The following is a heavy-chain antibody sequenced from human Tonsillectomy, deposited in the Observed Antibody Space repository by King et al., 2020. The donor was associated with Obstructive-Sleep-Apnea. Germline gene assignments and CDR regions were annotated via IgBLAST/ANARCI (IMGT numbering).Heavy chain of an antibody. CDR2: IYHSGGP. J-gene: IGHJ3*02. V-gene: IGHV4-4*02. Sequence: VQLQESGPGLVKPSGTLSLTCAVSGGSISSSHWWSWVCQPPGKGLDWIGEIYHSGGPNYNPSLKSRITISVDKSYNQFSLKLSSVTAAATAVYYCARQLVLDAFDIWGQGTMVTVSS. CDR3: ARQLVLDAFDI. D-gene: IGHD6-13*01. CDR1: GGSISSSHW.